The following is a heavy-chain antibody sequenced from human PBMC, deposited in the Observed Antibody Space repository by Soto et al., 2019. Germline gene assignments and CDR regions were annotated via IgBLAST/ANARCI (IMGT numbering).Heavy chain of an antibody. V-gene: IGHV1-69*04. Sequence: SVKVSCKASGGTFSSYTISWVRQAPGQGLEWMGRIIPILGIANYAQKFQGRVTITADKSTSTAYMELSSLRSEDTAVYYCARDPLPAASGFDYWGQGTLVTVSS. CDR1: GGTFSSYT. CDR2: IIPILGIA. J-gene: IGHJ4*02. D-gene: IGHD2-2*01. CDR3: ARDPLPAASGFDY.